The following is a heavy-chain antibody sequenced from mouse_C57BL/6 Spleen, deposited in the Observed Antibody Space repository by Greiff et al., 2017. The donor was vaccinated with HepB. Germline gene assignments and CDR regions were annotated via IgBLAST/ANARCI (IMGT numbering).Heavy chain of an antibody. Sequence: QVQLKESGPELVKPGASVKISCKASGYAFSSSWMNWVKQRPGKGLEWIGRIYPGDGDTNYNGKFKGKATLTADKSSSTAYMQLSSLTSEDSAVYFCARGGYDSLDYWGQGTTLTVSS. J-gene: IGHJ2*01. CDR3: ARGGYDSLDY. D-gene: IGHD2-4*01. CDR1: GYAFSSSW. V-gene: IGHV1-82*01. CDR2: IYPGDGDT.